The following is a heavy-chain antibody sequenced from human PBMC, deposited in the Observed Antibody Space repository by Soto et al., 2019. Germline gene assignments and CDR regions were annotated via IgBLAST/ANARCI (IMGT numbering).Heavy chain of an antibody. Sequence: QVQLVESGGGLVKPGGSLRLSCAVSGVTFSDCYMNWTRQAPGKGLGWVSYISSSGTSINYAGSVKGRFTISRDNAKNSLYLQMNSLRAEDTAMYYCARVRFGEWGYAMDVWGQGTTVTVSS. CDR1: GVTFSDCY. D-gene: IGHD3-10*01. CDR3: ARVRFGEWGYAMDV. CDR2: ISSSGTSI. J-gene: IGHJ6*02. V-gene: IGHV3-11*01.